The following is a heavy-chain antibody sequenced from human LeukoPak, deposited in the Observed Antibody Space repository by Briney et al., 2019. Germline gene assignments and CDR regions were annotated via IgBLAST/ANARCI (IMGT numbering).Heavy chain of an antibody. D-gene: IGHD3-3*01. CDR2: IYTSGST. V-gene: IGHV4-4*07. J-gene: IGHJ4*02. CDR3: ARADFWSGNYEYYFDY. CDR1: GDSISSYY. Sequence: SETLSLTCTVSGDSISSYYWSWIRQPAGKGLEWIGRIYTSGSTNYNPSLKSRVTMSVDTSKNQSSLKLSSVTAADTAVYYCARADFWSGNYEYYFDYWGQGTLVTVSS.